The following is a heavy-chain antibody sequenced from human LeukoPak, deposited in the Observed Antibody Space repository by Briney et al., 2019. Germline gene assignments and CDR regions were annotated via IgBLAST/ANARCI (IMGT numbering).Heavy chain of an antibody. Sequence: GGSLRLSCAASGFTFSTYGMHWVRQAPGKGLEWVAVISYDGSNEYFVDSVKALFTISRENSRTILFLQMNSLRPEDTAVYYCARDLGVGAYLLFDYISSGVDSWGQGTLVTVSS. CDR1: GFTFSTYG. J-gene: IGHJ4*02. V-gene: IGHV3-30*03. D-gene: IGHD6-6*01. CDR3: ARDLGVGAYLLFDYISSGVDS. CDR2: ISYDGSNE.